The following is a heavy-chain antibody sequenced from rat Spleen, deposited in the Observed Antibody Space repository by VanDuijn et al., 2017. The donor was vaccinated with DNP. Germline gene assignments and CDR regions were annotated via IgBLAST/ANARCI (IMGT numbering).Heavy chain of an antibody. J-gene: IGHJ2*01. D-gene: IGHD4-3*01. CDR2: ISGSGDIT. V-gene: IGHV5-25*01. CDR1: GFTFNNFY. CDR3: ARWYNSGHYFDY. Sequence: EVQLVESGGGLVQPGRSLKLSCAASGFTFNNFYMAWVRQAPKKGLEWAAIISGSGDITYYADFVEGRFTSPRENAQSSLYLQLNSLKSEDTATYYCARWYNSGHYFDYWGQGVMVTVSS.